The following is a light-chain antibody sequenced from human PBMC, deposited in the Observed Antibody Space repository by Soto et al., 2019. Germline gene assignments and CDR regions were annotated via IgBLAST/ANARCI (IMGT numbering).Light chain of an antibody. CDR3: HQRSNWPPIT. CDR2: GAS. J-gene: IGKJ5*01. CDR1: QSVSNNY. V-gene: IGKV3D-20*02. Sequence: EIVLTQSPGTLSLSPGERATLSCRASQSVSNNYLAWYQQKPGQAPRLLIYGASNRATGIPDRFSGSGSGTDFTLTISRLEPEDFAVYYCHQRSNWPPITFGQGTRLEIK.